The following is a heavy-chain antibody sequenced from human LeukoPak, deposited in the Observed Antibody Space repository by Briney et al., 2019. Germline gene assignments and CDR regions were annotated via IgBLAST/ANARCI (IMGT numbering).Heavy chain of an antibody. CDR3: AKDLREASSLDY. CDR2: ISGSGGST. V-gene: IGHV3-23*01. Sequence: GGSLRLSCAASGFTFSSYAMSWVRQAPGKGLEWVSAISGSGGSTYYADSVKGRFTISRDNSKNTPYLQMNSLRAEDTAVYYCAKDLREASSLDYWGQGTLVTVSS. D-gene: IGHD6-13*01. J-gene: IGHJ4*02. CDR1: GFTFSSYA.